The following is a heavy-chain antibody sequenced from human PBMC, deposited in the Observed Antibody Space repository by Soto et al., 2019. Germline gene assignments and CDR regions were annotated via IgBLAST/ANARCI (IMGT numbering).Heavy chain of an antibody. CDR3: AKLYWNPRYFDY. V-gene: IGHV3-23*01. J-gene: IGHJ4*02. Sequence: GGSLRLSYVASGFTFSTVAMTWVRQAPGKGLEWVSSISDNGGNTDYADSVRGRFTLSRDNSKNTLYLQMNHLKAEDTAVYYCAKLYWNPRYFDYWGQRARVTVSS. D-gene: IGHD1-1*01. CDR1: GFTFSTVA. CDR2: ISDNGGNT.